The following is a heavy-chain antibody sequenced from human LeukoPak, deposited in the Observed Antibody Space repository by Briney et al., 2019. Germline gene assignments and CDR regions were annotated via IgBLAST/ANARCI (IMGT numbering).Heavy chain of an antibody. D-gene: IGHD3-10*01. CDR2: IKSKTDGGTT. CDR3: TTRKNGYYYGSGSYSYYFDY. V-gene: IGHV3-15*01. J-gene: IGHJ4*02. Sequence: PGGSLRLSCAASGFTFSSYAMSWVRQAPGKGLEWVGRIKSKTDGGTTDNAAPVKGRFTISRDDSKNTLYLQMNSLKTEDTAVYYCTTRKNGYYYGSGSYSYYFDYWGQGTLVTVSS. CDR1: GFTFSSYA.